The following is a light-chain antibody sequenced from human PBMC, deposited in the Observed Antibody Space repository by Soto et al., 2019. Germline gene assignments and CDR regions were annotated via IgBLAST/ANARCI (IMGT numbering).Light chain of an antibody. Sequence: QSALTQPPSVSGSPGQSITISCTGTSSDVGSHNLVSWYQQHPDRAPKLMIYEGSKRPSGVSNRFSGSKSGNTASLTISGLQAEDEADYFCCSYAGSSTYIFGSGTKLTVL. CDR2: EGS. J-gene: IGLJ1*01. V-gene: IGLV2-23*01. CDR1: SSDVGSHNL. CDR3: CSYAGSSTYI.